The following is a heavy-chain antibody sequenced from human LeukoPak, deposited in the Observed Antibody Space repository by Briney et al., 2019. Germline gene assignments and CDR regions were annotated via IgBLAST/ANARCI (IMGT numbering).Heavy chain of an antibody. D-gene: IGHD1-26*01. CDR3: ALVGATWVLDY. V-gene: IGHV4-61*02. CDR1: GGSISSGSYY. CDR2: IYTSGST. J-gene: IGHJ4*02. Sequence: SETLSLTCTVSGGSISSGSYYWSWIRQPAGKGLEWIGRIYTSGSTNYNPSLKSRVTISVDTSKNQFSLKLSSVTAADTAVYYCALVGATWVLDYWGQGTLVTVSS.